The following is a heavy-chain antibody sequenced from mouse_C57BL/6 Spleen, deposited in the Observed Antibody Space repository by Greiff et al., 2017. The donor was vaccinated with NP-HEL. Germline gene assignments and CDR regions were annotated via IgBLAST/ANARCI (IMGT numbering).Heavy chain of an antibody. CDR1: GYAFSSSW. CDR3: ATVVATDWYFDV. Sequence: VKLVESGPELVKPGASVKISCKASGYAFSSSWMNWVKQRPGKGLEWIGRIYPGDGDTNYNGKFKGKATLTASTSSSTAYMQLSSLTSEDSAVYFCATVVATDWYFDVWGTGTTVTVSS. CDR2: IYPGDGDT. V-gene: IGHV1-82*01. J-gene: IGHJ1*03. D-gene: IGHD1-1*01.